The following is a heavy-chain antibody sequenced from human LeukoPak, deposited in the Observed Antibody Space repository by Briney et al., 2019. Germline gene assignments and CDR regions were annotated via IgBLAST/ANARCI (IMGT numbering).Heavy chain of an antibody. CDR3: ARTQPEGYCSSTSCYYFDY. Sequence: GGSLRLSCAASGFTFSSYGMHWVRQAPGKGLEWVAVISYDGSNKYYADSVKGRFTISRDNSKNTLYLQMNSLRAEDTAVYYCARTQPEGYCSSTSCYYFDYWGQGTLVTVSS. CDR1: GFTFSSYG. J-gene: IGHJ4*02. CDR2: ISYDGSNK. V-gene: IGHV3-30*03. D-gene: IGHD2-2*01.